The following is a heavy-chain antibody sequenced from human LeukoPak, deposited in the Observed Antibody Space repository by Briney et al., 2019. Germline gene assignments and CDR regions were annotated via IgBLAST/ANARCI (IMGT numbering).Heavy chain of an antibody. J-gene: IGHJ4*02. V-gene: IGHV4-59*01. D-gene: IGHD6-13*01. CDR2: IYYSGST. CDR1: GGSISSYY. Sequence: PSETLSLTCTVSGGSISSYYWSWIRQPPGKGLEWIGYIYYSGSTNYNPSLKSRVTISVDTSKNQFSLKLSSATAADTAVYYCVGSLAAAGNFDYWGQGTLVTVSS. CDR3: VGSLAAAGNFDY.